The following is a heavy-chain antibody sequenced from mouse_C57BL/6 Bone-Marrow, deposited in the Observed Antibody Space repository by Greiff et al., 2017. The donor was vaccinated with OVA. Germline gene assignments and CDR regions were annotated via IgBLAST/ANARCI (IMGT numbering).Heavy chain of an antibody. V-gene: IGHV2-3*01. CDR2: IWGDGST. CDR3: AKPENYDYDGPGDY. J-gene: IGHJ4*01. Sequence: VMLVESAPGLVAPSQSLSITCTVSGFSLTSYGVSWVRQPPGKGLEWLGVIWGDGSTNYHSALISRLSISKDNSKSQVFLKLNSLQTDDTATYYCAKPENYDYDGPGDYWGQGTSVTVSS. D-gene: IGHD2-4*01. CDR1: GFSLTSYG.